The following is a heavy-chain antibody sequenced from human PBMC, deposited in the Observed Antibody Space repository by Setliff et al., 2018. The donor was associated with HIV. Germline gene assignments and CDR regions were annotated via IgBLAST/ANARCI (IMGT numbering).Heavy chain of an antibody. J-gene: IGHJ2*01. D-gene: IGHD3-10*01. CDR3: ARETNASGSLTAYWYFEL. CDR1: GGSISSGDYY. Sequence: PSETLSLTCTVSGGSISSGDYYWTWIRQPPGKGLEWIGYIYNSGSTYYEPSLRGRVTISIDRSKNQFSLKLNSVTAADTAVYYCARETNASGSLTAYWYFELWGRGTLVTVSS. V-gene: IGHV4-30-4*08. CDR2: IYNSGST.